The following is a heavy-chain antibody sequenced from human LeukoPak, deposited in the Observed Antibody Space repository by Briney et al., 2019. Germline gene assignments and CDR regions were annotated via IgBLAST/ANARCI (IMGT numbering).Heavy chain of an antibody. V-gene: IGHV4-59*08. CDR1: GGSISSYY. J-gene: IGHJ4*02. Sequence: SETLSLTCTVSGGSISSYYWSWIRQPPGKGLEWIGYIYYSGSTNHNPSLKSRVIISVDTSKNQFSLKLNSVTAADTAVYYCARNTAVTGDDYWGQGTQVTVSS. CDR2: IYYSGST. D-gene: IGHD6-19*01. CDR3: ARNTAVTGDDY.